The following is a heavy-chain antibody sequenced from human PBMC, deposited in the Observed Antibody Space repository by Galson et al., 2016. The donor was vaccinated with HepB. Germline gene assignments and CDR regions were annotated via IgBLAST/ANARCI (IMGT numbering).Heavy chain of an antibody. CDR1: GFTYRTYA. J-gene: IGHJ4*02. D-gene: IGHD3-3*01. V-gene: IGHV3-23*01. CDR3: VRNFDFLNGWIDH. Sequence: SVRLSCAASGFTYRTYAMSWVRQGPRKGLEWVSVISGSGCNKFYADSVKGRFSISRDNPQNTLYLQMNSLRAEDTAVYYCVRNFDFLNGWIDHWGQGTLVTVSS. CDR2: ISGSGCNK.